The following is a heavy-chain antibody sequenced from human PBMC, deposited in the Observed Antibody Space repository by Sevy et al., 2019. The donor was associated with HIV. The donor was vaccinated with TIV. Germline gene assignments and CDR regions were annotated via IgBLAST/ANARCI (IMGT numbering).Heavy chain of an antibody. CDR3: ARDKAPYCTGYYRSMFDI. Sequence: GGSLRLSCVVSGFTFSTYWMSWVRQAPGKGLEWVANIKEEGTQIYYVDSVEGRFTISRDNAKDSLYLQMNTLRPEDTAVYYCARDKAPYCTGYYRSMFDIWGQGTQVTVSS. D-gene: IGHD3-22*01. J-gene: IGHJ4*02. CDR2: IKEEGTQI. V-gene: IGHV3-7*01. CDR1: GFTFSTYW.